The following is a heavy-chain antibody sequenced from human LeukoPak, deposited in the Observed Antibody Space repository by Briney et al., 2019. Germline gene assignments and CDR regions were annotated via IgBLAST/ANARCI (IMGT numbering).Heavy chain of an antibody. CDR2: ISSDSKYI. Sequence: LGGSLRLSCAAAGFSFSGYSINWVRQVPGKGLEWVSSISSDSKYIYYAGSMKGRFTVSRDNARNSLYLQMNSLGAEDTAVYYCARGRYCGGDCYRHYGMDVWGQGTTFTVSS. J-gene: IGHJ6*02. D-gene: IGHD2-21*02. V-gene: IGHV3-21*01. CDR3: ARGRYCGGDCYRHYGMDV. CDR1: GFSFSGYS.